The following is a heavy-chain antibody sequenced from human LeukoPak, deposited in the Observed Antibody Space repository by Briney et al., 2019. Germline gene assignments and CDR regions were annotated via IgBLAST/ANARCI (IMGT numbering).Heavy chain of an antibody. D-gene: IGHD3-22*01. CDR1: GFTFSSYS. CDR3: ARDPRTYYYDSSGSAFDY. Sequence: PGGSLRLSCAASGFTFSSYSMNWVRQAPGKGLEWVSSISSSSSYIYYADPVKGRFTISRDNAKNSLYLQMNSLRAEDAAVYYCARDPRTYYYDSSGSAFDYWGQGTLVTVSS. J-gene: IGHJ4*02. CDR2: ISSSSSYI. V-gene: IGHV3-21*01.